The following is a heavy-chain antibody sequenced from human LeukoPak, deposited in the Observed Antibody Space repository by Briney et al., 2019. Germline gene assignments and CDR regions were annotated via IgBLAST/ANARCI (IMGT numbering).Heavy chain of an antibody. D-gene: IGHD6-19*01. CDR1: GGSISSYY. CDR3: ARVYSSGWYADWYFDL. CDR2: IYYSGST. V-gene: IGHV4-59*01. J-gene: IGHJ2*01. Sequence: SETLSLTCTVSGGSISSYYLSWIRQPPGKGLEWIGYIYYSGSTNYNPSLKSRVTISVDTSKNQFSLKLSSVTAADTAVYYCARVYSSGWYADWYFDLWGRGTLVTVSS.